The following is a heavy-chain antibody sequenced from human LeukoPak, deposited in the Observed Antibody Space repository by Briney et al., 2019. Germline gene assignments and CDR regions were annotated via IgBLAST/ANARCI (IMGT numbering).Heavy chain of an antibody. CDR1: GFTFSRHG. Sequence: AGGSLRLSCAASGFTFSRHGMNWVRQAPGKGLEWVSAISGSGGSTYYADSVKGRFTISRDNSKNTLYLQMNSLRVEDSAIYYCAKATGNLGNWGQGTLVTVSS. D-gene: IGHD1-1*01. V-gene: IGHV3-23*01. CDR2: ISGSGGST. J-gene: IGHJ4*02. CDR3: AKATGNLGN.